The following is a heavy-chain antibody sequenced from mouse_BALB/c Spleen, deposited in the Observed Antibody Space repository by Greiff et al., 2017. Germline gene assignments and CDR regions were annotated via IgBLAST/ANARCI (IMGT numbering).Heavy chain of an antibody. CDR3: ARRRRYDVDYAMDY. CDR1: GFTFSSYA. CDR2: ISSGGSYT. J-gene: IGHJ4*01. V-gene: IGHV5-9-3*01. Sequence: EVKLVESGGGLVKPGGSLKLSCAASGFTFSSYAMSWVRQTPEKRLEWVATISSGGSYTYYPDSVKGRFTISRDNAKNTLYLQMSSLRSEDTAMYYCARRRRYDVDYAMDYWGQGTSVTVSS. D-gene: IGHD2-14*01.